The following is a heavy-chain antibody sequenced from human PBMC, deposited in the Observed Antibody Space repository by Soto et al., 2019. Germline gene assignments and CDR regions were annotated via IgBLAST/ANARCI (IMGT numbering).Heavy chain of an antibody. V-gene: IGHV1-69*01. CDR1: GGTFSSYA. CDR3: ARPVLMDTGMRYYYGMDV. D-gene: IGHD5-18*01. J-gene: IGHJ6*02. Sequence: QVQLVQSGAEVKKPGSSVKVSCKASGGTFSSYAMNWVRQAPGQGLEWMGGIIPMSGTADYAQKFQGRVTITADESTSTAYMELSSLRSEDTAVYYCARPVLMDTGMRYYYGMDVWGQGTTVTVSS. CDR2: IIPMSGTA.